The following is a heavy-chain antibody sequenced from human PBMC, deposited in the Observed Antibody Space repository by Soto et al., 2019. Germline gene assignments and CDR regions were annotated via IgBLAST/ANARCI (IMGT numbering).Heavy chain of an antibody. V-gene: IGHV1-18*01. CDR2: ISAYNGHT. D-gene: IGHD2-2*01. Sequence: QVQLVQSGAEVKKPGASVKVSCKASGYTFTSYGISWVRQAPGQGLERMGWISAYNGHTNYAQKLQGRVTMTTDKAASTAYMELRSLRAEDTAVYYCARDAGDIVVVPAAIDAFDIWGQGTMVTVSS. CDR3: ARDAGDIVVVPAAIDAFDI. CDR1: GYTFTSYG. J-gene: IGHJ3*02.